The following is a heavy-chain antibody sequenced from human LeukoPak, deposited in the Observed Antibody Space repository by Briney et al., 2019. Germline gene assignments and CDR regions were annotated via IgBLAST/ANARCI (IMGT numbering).Heavy chain of an antibody. CDR2: INPNSGGT. J-gene: IGHJ5*02. Sequence: GASVKVSCKASGYTFTGYYMHWVRQAPGQGLEWMGWINPNSGGTNYARKFQGRVTMTRDTSISTAYMELSRLRSDDTAVYYCARGTRRYWFDPWGQGTLVTVSS. CDR1: GYTFTGYY. CDR3: ARGTRRYWFDP. V-gene: IGHV1-2*02.